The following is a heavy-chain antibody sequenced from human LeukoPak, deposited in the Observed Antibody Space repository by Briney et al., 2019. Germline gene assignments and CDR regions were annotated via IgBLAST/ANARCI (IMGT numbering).Heavy chain of an antibody. J-gene: IGHJ3*02. V-gene: IGHV3-43*02. CDR2: ISGDGGST. CDR1: GFTFDDYA. CDR3: AKDRDYGDYDSAFDI. Sequence: PGGSLRLSCAASGFTFDDYAMHWARQAPGKGLEWVSLISGDGGSTYYADSVKGRFTISRDNSKNSLYLQMNSLRTEDTALYYCAKDRDYGDYDSAFDIWGQGTMVTVSS. D-gene: IGHD4-17*01.